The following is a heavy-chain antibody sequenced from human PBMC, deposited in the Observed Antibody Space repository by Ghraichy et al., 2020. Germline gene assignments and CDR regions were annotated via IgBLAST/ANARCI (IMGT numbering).Heavy chain of an antibody. CDR1: GGSVSSGSYY. D-gene: IGHD5-18*01. CDR2: IYYSGST. J-gene: IGHJ6*02. V-gene: IGHV4-61*01. CDR3: ARGKVWNSYGYNYYYGMDV. Sequence: GSLSLTCTVSGGSVSSGSYYWSWIRQPPGKGLEWIGYIYYSGSTNYNPSLKSRVTISVDTSKNQFSLKLSSVTAADTAVYYCARGKVWNSYGYNYYYGMDVWGQGTTVTVSS.